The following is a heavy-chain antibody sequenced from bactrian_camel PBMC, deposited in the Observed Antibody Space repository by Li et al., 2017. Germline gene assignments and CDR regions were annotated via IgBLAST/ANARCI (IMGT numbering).Heavy chain of an antibody. Sequence: HVQLVESGGGTVQAGGSLKLSCTVSGYAYNTVCMAWFRQTPGKEREGVAAIDSDGKIHYGTSVKDRFAVSIDNAKKNLTLHMNSLTRADTAMYYCATDEEICALGLKTKMTSYPHWGQGTQVTVS. CDR3: ATDEEICALGLKTKMTSYPH. D-gene: IGHD2*01. CDR1: GYAYNTVC. V-gene: IGHV3S53*01. CDR2: IDSDGKI. J-gene: IGHJ4*01.